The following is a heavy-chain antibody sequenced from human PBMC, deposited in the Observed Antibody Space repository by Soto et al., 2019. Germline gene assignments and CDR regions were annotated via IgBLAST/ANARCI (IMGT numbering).Heavy chain of an antibody. Sequence: GASVKVSRKASGYTFTGYYMHWVRQAPGQGLEWMGWINPNSGGANYAQKFQGRVTMTRDTSISTAYMELSRLRSDDTAVYYCARSSRYYHSSGYSPWFDPWGQGTLVTVSS. CDR3: ARSSRYYHSSGYSPWFDP. CDR1: GYTFTGYY. V-gene: IGHV1-2*02. J-gene: IGHJ5*02. CDR2: INPNSGGA. D-gene: IGHD3-22*01.